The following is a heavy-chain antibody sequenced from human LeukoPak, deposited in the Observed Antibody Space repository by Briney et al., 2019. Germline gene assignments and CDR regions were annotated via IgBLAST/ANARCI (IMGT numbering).Heavy chain of an antibody. CDR2: VYHSGGT. CDR1: SGSISSGSYS. CDR3: ARARKGGDDHFDY. J-gene: IGHJ4*02. D-gene: IGHD2-21*01. Sequence: SETLSLTCTVSSGSISSGSYSWSWIRQPPGRGLEWVGYVYHSGGTYYNPSLKTPVTISIDRSKNQFSLKLTSVTAADTAVYYCARARKGGDDHFDYWGQGTLVTVSS. V-gene: IGHV4-30-2*01.